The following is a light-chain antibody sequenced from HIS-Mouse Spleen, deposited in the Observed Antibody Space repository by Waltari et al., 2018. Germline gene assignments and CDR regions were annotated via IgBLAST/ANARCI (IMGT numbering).Light chain of an antibody. CDR2: DVS. CDR1: SSDVGGYNH. Sequence: QSALTQPASVSGSPGQAITISCTGTSSDVGGYNHVSWYQQHPGKAAKLMIYDVSNRPSGVSNRFSGSKSGNTASLTISGLQAEDEADYYCSSYTSSSTYVFGTGTKVTVL. V-gene: IGLV2-14*03. J-gene: IGLJ1*01. CDR3: SSYTSSSTYV.